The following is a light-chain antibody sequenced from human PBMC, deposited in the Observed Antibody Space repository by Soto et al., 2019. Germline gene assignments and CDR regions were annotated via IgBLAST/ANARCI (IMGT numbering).Light chain of an antibody. Sequence: DIQMTQSPSSLSASVGDRVTLTCRASQSISNNLDWYQQKPGKAPKLLIYAASNLQTGVPARFSGSGSGTDFTLTISRLQPEDFAAYYCQQYDSSRTFGQGTKVDIK. V-gene: IGKV1-NL1*01. CDR1: QSISNN. J-gene: IGKJ1*01. CDR2: AAS. CDR3: QQYDSSRT.